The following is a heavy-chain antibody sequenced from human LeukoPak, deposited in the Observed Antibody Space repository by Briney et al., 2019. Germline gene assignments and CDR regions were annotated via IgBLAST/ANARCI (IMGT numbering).Heavy chain of an antibody. Sequence: SQTLSLTCTVSGGSISSSSYYWGWIRQPPGKGLEWIGSIYYSGSTYYNPSLKSRVTISVDTSKNQFSLKLSSVTAADTAVYYCARVTQQQLTDAFNIWGQGTMVTVSS. CDR3: ARVTQQQLTDAFNI. CDR2: IYYSGST. J-gene: IGHJ3*02. D-gene: IGHD6-13*01. V-gene: IGHV4-39*07. CDR1: GGSISSSSYY.